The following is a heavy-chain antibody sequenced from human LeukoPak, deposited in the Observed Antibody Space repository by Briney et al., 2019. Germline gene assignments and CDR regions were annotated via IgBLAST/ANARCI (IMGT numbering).Heavy chain of an antibody. V-gene: IGHV3-48*03. Sequence: HPGGSLRLSCAASGFTFSSYEMNWVRQAPGKGLEWVSYISSSSTIYYADSVKGRFTISRDNAKNSLYLQMNSLRAEDTAVYYCAISGSYWAWAHWGQGTLVTISS. CDR2: ISSSSTI. J-gene: IGHJ4*02. CDR1: GFTFSSYE. CDR3: AISGSYWAWAH. D-gene: IGHD1-26*01.